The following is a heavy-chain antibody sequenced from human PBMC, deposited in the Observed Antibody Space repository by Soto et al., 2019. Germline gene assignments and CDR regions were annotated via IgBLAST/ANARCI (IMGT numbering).Heavy chain of an antibody. CDR3: ARLSYDFWSGFYRPGFDP. CDR1: GGSFSSSVYF. V-gene: IGHV4-39*01. J-gene: IGHJ5*02. Sequence: SETLSLTCTVSGGSFSSSVYFWACFHQPPGKGLEWIASISDSGNTYYNPSLKSRVALSVDASKKQFSLRLRAVTAADRAVYYCARLSYDFWSGFYRPGFDPWGQGALVTVSS. CDR2: ISDSGNT. D-gene: IGHD3-3*01.